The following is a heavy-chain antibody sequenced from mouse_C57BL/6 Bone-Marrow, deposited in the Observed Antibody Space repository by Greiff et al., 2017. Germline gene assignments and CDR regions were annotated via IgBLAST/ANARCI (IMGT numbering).Heavy chain of an antibody. Sequence: VQLQQSVAELVRPGASVKLSCTASGFNIKNTYMHWVKQRPEQGLEWIGRIDPANGNTKYAPKFQGKATITADTSSNTAYLQLSSLTSEDTALYYCARAHFYDGYYGYFDYWGQGTTLTVSS. J-gene: IGHJ2*01. CDR2: IDPANGNT. V-gene: IGHV14-3*01. CDR3: ARAHFYDGYYGYFDY. D-gene: IGHD2-3*01. CDR1: GFNIKNTY.